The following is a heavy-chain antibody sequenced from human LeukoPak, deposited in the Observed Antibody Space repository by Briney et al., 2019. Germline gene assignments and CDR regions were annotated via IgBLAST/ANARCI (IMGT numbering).Heavy chain of an antibody. CDR3: ARVLYYYDSSGYDQFDY. CDR2: INPNSGGT. Sequence: GASVKVSCKASGYTFTGYYMHWVRQAPGQGLEWMGRINPNSGGTNYAQKFQGRVTMTRDTSISTAYMELSRLRSDDTAVYYCARVLYYYDSSGYDQFDYWGQGTLVTVSS. J-gene: IGHJ4*02. CDR1: GYTFTGYY. V-gene: IGHV1-2*06. D-gene: IGHD3-22*01.